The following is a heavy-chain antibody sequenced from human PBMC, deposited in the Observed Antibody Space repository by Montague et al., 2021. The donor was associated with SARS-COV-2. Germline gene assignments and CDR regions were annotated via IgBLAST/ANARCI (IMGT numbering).Heavy chain of an antibody. CDR3: ARDRYYCSSTSCYTVIFDY. D-gene: IGHD2-2*02. CDR1: GFTFSSYE. J-gene: IGHJ4*02. V-gene: IGHV3-48*03. CDR2: ISSSGSTI. Sequence: SLRLSCAASGFTFSSYEMNWVRQAPGKGLEWVSYISSSGSTIYYADSVKGRFTISRDNAKNSLHLQMNSLRAEDTAVYYCARDRYYCSSTSCYTVIFDYWGQGTLVTVSS.